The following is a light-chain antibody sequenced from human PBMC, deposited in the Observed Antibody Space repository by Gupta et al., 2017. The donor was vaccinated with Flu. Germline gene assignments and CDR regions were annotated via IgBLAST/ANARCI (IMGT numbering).Light chain of an antibody. Sequence: GERATLSCRTIQAVNTALFACYRQKPGQAPRLLIYGTSNGAAGIPARFSGSGSGTDFTLTISRLEPEDFAVYYCQHYGDSITFGQATKLE. J-gene: IGKJ2*01. CDR3: QHYGDSIT. V-gene: IGKV3-20*01. CDR2: GTS. CDR1: QAVNTAL.